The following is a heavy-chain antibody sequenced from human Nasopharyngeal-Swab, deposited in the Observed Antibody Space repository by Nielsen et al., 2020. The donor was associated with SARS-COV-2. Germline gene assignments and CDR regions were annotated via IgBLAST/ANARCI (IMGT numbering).Heavy chain of an antibody. V-gene: IGHV3-23*01. Sequence: GESLKISCAASGFTFSSYAMSWVRQAPGKGLEWVSAISGSGGSTYYADSVKGRFTISRDNSKNTLYLQMNSLRAEDTAVYYCAKDLLKYCSGGSCYAGCYYYYGMDVWGQGTTVTVSS. CDR1: GFTFSSYA. CDR3: AKDLLKYCSGGSCYAGCYYYYGMDV. J-gene: IGHJ6*02. D-gene: IGHD2-15*01. CDR2: ISGSGGST.